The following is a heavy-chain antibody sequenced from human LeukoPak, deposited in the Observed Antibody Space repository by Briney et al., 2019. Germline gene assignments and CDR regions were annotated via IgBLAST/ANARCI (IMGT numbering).Heavy chain of an antibody. CDR2: IYYSGST. J-gene: IGHJ4*02. V-gene: IGHV4-59*02. CDR3: VRDAPGAFDY. Sequence: PGGSLRLSCTVSGFTVSSNSMSWIRQPPGKGLEWIAYIYYSGSTNYNPSLKSRVTISIDTSKNQFSLKMSSVTAADTAVYYCVRDAPGAFDYWGQGTLVTVSS. CDR1: GFTVSSNS.